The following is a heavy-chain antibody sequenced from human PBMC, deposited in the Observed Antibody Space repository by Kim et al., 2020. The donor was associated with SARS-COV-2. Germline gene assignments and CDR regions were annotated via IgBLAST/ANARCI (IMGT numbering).Heavy chain of an antibody. J-gene: IGHJ3*02. Sequence: GGSLRLSCAASGFTFSNAWMHWVRQAPGKGLEWVGRIKSKTAGGTTDYAAPEKGRFTISRDDSKNTPYLQMNSLKTEDTAVYDCTTDRGECGGDCYSAFVIWGPGTMVHVSS. CDR1: GFTFSNAW. CDR2: IKSKTAGGTT. V-gene: IGHV3-15*01. D-gene: IGHD2-21*02. CDR3: TTDRGECGGDCYSAFVI.